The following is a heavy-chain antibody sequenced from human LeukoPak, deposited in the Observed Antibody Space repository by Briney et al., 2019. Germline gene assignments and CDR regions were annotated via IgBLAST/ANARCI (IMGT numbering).Heavy chain of an antibody. Sequence: PSETLSLTCAVSGGSFSGFYWNWVRQPPGKRLEWMAVIYHGDSTNYNPTLNTRATIAVDTTKKHFSLKLTSVTAADTAVDYCARGRAQYIKGVCYNYGMDVWGQGTTVTVSS. J-gene: IGHJ6*02. CDR2: IYHGDST. V-gene: IGHV4-34*01. D-gene: IGHD2-8*01. CDR3: ARGRAQYIKGVCYNYGMDV. CDR1: GGSFSGFY.